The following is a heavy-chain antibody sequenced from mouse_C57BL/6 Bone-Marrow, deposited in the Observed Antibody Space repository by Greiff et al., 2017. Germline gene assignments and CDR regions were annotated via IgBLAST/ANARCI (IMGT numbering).Heavy chain of an antibody. J-gene: IGHJ4*01. CDR1: GFTFTSYW. D-gene: IGHD2-5*01. CDR3: ARTTSYYSNYFYAMDY. V-gene: IGHV1-69*01. CDR2: IDPSDSYI. Sequence: QVKLQQPGAELVMPGASVKLSCTASGFTFTSYWMHWVRQRPGKGLEWIGEIDPSDSYIYYTQTFQGKFTLTVDKPSSTAYMQLSSLTSEDSAVYYCARTTSYYSNYFYAMDYWGQGTSVTVSS.